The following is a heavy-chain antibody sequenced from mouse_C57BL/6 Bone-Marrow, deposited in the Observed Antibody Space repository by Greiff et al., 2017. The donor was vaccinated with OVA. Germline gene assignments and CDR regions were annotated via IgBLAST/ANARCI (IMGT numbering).Heavy chain of an antibody. CDR2: IWTGGGT. J-gene: IGHJ2*01. Sequence: VQGVESGPGLVAPSQSLSITCTVSGFSLTSYAISWVRQPPGKGLEWLGVIWTGGGTNYNSALKSRLSISKDNSKSQVFLKMNSLQTDDAARYYCARRGDGNYVYYFDYWGQGTTLTVSS. CDR1: GFSLTSYA. D-gene: IGHD2-1*01. V-gene: IGHV2-9-1*01. CDR3: ARRGDGNYVYYFDY.